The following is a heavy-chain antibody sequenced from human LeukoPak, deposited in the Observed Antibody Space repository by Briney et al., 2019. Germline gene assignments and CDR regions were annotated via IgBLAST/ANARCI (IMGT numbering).Heavy chain of an antibody. D-gene: IGHD6-13*01. CDR3: ARRRRIAAAGNNWFDP. V-gene: IGHV4-39*07. CDR2: VYYSGST. J-gene: IGHJ5*02. Sequence: SETLSLTCTVSGGSITSSSYYWGWIRQPPGKGLEWIGSVYYSGSTNYNPSLKSRVTISVDTSKNQFSLKLSPVTAADTAVYYCARRRRIAAAGNNWFDPWGQGTLVTVSS. CDR1: GGSITSSSYY.